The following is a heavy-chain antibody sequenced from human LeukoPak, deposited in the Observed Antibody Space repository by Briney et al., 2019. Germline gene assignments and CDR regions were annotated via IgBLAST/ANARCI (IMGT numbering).Heavy chain of an antibody. V-gene: IGHV3-7*03. CDR2: IKQDGSEK. Sequence: GGSLRLSCVASGFSFNNYRMTWVRQAPGKGLEWVANIKQDGSEKQYVDSVKGRFAISRDNAKKSLYLQINTLRAEDTAVYYCAKKGMDVWGQGTTVTVSS. CDR1: GFSFNNYR. J-gene: IGHJ6*02. CDR3: AKKGMDV.